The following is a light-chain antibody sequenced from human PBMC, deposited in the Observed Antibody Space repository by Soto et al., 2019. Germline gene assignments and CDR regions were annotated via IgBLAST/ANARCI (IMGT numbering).Light chain of an antibody. CDR2: DAS. V-gene: IGKV1-39*01. J-gene: IGKJ3*01. CDR3: QQSYSIPFT. Sequence: DIQMTQSPSSLSASVGDRVTITCRASQSVSSYVSWYQQKPGKAPKLLIYDASILQSGVPSSFSGSGSGTDFTLTINSLQPDDSATYYCQQSYSIPFTFGPETKVDIK. CDR1: QSVSSY.